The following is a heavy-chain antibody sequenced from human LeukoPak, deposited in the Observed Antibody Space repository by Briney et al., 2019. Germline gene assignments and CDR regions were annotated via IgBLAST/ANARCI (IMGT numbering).Heavy chain of an antibody. J-gene: IGHJ4*02. V-gene: IGHV3-11*01. D-gene: IGHD3-22*01. Sequence: GGSLRLSCAASGFTFSDFYMTWIRQAPGKGLEWVSYISNRGTTIHYADSVRGRFTISRDNAKKSLYLQMNGLRAEDTAVYYCARSDDRSGYFREITLYYFDYWGQGTLVTVSS. CDR1: GFTFSDFY. CDR2: ISNRGTTI. CDR3: ARSDDRSGYFREITLYYFDY.